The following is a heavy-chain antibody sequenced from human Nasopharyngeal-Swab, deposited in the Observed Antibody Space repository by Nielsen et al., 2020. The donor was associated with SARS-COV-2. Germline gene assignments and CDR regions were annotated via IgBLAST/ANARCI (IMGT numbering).Heavy chain of an antibody. J-gene: IGHJ5*02. CDR3: ARDFLLDRVPNWFDP. V-gene: IGHV3-7*01. CDR1: GFTFSSYW. Sequence: GESLKISCAASGFTFSSYWMSWVRQAPGKGLEWVANIKQDGSEKYYVDSVKGRFTISRDNAKNSLYLKMNSLRAEDTAVYYCARDFLLDRVPNWFDPWGQGTLVTVSS. CDR2: IKQDGSEK. D-gene: IGHD2-2*03.